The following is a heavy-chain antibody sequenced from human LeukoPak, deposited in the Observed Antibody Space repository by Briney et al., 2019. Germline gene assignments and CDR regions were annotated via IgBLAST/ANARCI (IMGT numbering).Heavy chain of an antibody. CDR3: ARYCSGGRCYSGLDP. CDR2: ITDST. V-gene: IGHV3-23*01. CDR1: GFTFSSYA. D-gene: IGHD2-15*01. Sequence: GGSLRLSCAASGFTFSSYAMSWLRQAPGKGLEWVSAITDSTYFADSVKGRFTISRDSSKNRMYLQMNSLRVEDTAVYYCARYCSGGRCYSGLDPWGQGALVTVSS. J-gene: IGHJ5*02.